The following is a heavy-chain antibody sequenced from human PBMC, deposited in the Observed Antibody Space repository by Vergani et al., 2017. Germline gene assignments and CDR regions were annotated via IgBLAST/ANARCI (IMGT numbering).Heavy chain of an antibody. CDR2: IYSGGST. V-gene: IGHV3-66*02. CDR1: GFTVSSNY. J-gene: IGHJ5*02. CDR3: ARPDIVVDGSGVFDP. Sequence: EVQLVESGGGLVQPGGSLRLSCAASGFTVSSNYMSWVRQAPGKGLEWVSVIYSGGSTYHADSVKGRFTISRDNSKNTLYLQMNSLRAEDTAVYYCARPDIVVDGSGVFDPWGQGTLVTVSS. D-gene: IGHD2-2*01.